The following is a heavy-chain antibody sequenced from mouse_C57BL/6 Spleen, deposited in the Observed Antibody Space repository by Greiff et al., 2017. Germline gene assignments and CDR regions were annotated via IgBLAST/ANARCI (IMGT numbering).Heavy chain of an antibody. V-gene: IGHV1-47*01. D-gene: IGHD2-14*01. CDR2: FHPNNGNT. CDR1: GYTFTNYH. CDR3: ARGEYDSSALYALDY. Sequence: QVQLQQSGPELVKPGASVKMSCKASGYTFTNYHMDWMKQSHGKSLEWIGIFHPNNGNTNYNETFKGKATLTVDKSSSTAYMELSRLTSADSAVYFCARGEYDSSALYALDYWGQGTSVTVSA. J-gene: IGHJ4*01.